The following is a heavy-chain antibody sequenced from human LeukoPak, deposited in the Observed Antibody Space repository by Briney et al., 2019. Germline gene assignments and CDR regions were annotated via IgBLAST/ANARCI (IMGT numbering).Heavy chain of an antibody. CDR2: IFYSEST. CDR3: ARNLRMIGQDAFDI. V-gene: IGHV4-59*01. CDR1: GGSISSFY. J-gene: IGHJ3*02. Sequence: SETLSLTCTVSGGSISSFYWSWIRQPPGKGLEWVAYIFYSESTNYNPSLKSRVTISVDTSKNQFPLKLSSVTAADTAVYYCARNLRMIGQDAFDIWGQGTMVTVSS. D-gene: IGHD3-22*01.